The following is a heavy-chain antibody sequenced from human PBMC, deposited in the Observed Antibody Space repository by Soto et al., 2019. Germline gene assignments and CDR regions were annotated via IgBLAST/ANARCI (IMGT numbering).Heavy chain of an antibody. V-gene: IGHV4-59*01. J-gene: IGHJ5*02. Sequence: QVQLQESGPGLVKPSETLSLTCTVSGGSISSYYWSWIRQPPGKGLEWIGYIYYSGSTNYNPSLKSRVTISVDTSKNQFSLKLSSVTAADTAVYYCARGNRIAAACIAECWFDPWGQGTLVTVSS. CDR3: ARGNRIAAACIAECWFDP. CDR1: GGSISSYY. D-gene: IGHD6-13*01. CDR2: IYYSGST.